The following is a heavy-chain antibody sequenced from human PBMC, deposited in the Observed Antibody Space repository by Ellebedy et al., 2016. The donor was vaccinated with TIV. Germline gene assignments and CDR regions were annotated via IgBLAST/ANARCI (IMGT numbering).Heavy chain of an antibody. CDR2: INSIGRT. V-gene: IGHV4-30-4*01. J-gene: IGHJ5*01. CDR3: ARDLRGPTNWFDS. Sequence: MPSETLSLTCTVSGGSVTSADYQWTWIRQPPGKGLEWIGNINSIGRTHYNPSLESRTTISMDTSKNQFSLELTSVTAADTAIYYCARDLRGPTNWFDSWGQGTLVIVS. CDR1: GGSVTSADYQ.